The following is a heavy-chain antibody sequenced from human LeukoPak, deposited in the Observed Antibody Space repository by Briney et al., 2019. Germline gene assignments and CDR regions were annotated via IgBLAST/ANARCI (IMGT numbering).Heavy chain of an antibody. CDR1: GFTFDDYA. V-gene: IGHV3-9*01. J-gene: IGHJ6*03. Sequence: GGSLRLSCAASGFTFDDYAMHWVRQAPGKGLEWVSGISWNSGSIGYADSVKGRFTISRDNAKNSLYLQMNSLRAEDTAVYYCANLGYCSSTSCYAGGLYYYYMDVWGKGTTVTISS. CDR2: ISWNSGSI. CDR3: ANLGYCSSTSCYAGGLYYYYMDV. D-gene: IGHD2-2*01.